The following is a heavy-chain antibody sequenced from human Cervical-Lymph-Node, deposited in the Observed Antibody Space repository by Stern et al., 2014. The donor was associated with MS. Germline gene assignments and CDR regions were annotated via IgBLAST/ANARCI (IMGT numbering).Heavy chain of an antibody. CDR2: MSPDSGNT. V-gene: IGHV1-8*01. D-gene: IGHD5-12*01. Sequence: VQLLESGAEVKKPGASVKVSCKASGYTFNTFDINWVRQAPGQGLEWMGWMSPDSGNTGSAQRFQGRVNMTRNISLSTAYMELSGLRSEDTAVYYCVRSGHSYRRWFDPWGQGTLVIVSS. CDR1: GYTFNTFD. J-gene: IGHJ5*02. CDR3: VRSGHSYRRWFDP.